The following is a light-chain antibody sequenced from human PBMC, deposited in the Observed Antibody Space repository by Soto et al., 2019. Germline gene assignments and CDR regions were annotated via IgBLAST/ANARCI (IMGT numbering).Light chain of an antibody. J-gene: IGKJ2*01. CDR3: QHCNSYPYT. CDR1: QNIGTW. V-gene: IGKV1-5*03. CDR2: KAS. Sequence: DIQMTQFPSSLSASVGDRVMITCRASQNIGTWLAWYQQKPGKAPKLLIYKASSLESGVPSRFSGSGSGTEFTLTISSLQPDDFATYYCQHCNSYPYTFGQGTKLEI.